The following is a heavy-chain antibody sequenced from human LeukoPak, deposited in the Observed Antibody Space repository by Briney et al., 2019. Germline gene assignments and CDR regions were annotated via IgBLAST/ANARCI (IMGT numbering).Heavy chain of an antibody. J-gene: IGHJ4*02. CDR1: GVSIRSSTYY. Sequence: SETLSLTCTVSGVSIRSSTYYWGWIRQPPGKGLDWIGNVYYGGSTYYNPSLKSRVTISVDTSKNQISLKLNSVTAADTAVYYCARQAISGYDPPPFDSWGQGTLVTVSS. CDR3: ARQAISGYDPPPFDS. V-gene: IGHV4-39*01. CDR2: VYYGGST. D-gene: IGHD5-12*01.